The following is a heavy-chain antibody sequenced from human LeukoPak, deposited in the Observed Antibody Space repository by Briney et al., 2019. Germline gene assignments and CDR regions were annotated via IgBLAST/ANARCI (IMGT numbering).Heavy chain of an antibody. D-gene: IGHD3-10*01. CDR2: INPNRGGT. CDR3: ARDSGRFEEEYYYYYYYMDV. Sequence: ASVKVSCKASGYTFTGYYMHWVRQAPGQGLEWMGRINPNRGGTDYAQKFKGRVTMTRDTSISTAYMELSRLRSDDTAVYYCARDSGRFEEEYYYYYYYMDVWGKGTKVTVSS. V-gene: IGHV1-2*06. J-gene: IGHJ6*03. CDR1: GYTFTGYY.